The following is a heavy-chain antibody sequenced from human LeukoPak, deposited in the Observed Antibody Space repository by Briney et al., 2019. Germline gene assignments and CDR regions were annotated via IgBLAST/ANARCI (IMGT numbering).Heavy chain of an antibody. CDR3: ARGGTMDFDY. CDR1: GFTFSSYW. J-gene: IGHJ4*02. V-gene: IGHV3-7*01. CDR2: IKQDGSEK. Sequence: GGSLRLSCAASGFTFSSYWMHWVRHAPGKGPEWVANIKQDGSEKYYADSVKGRFTISRDNAKNSLYLQMNSLRAEDTAVYYCARGGTMDFDYWGQGTLVTVSS. D-gene: IGHD4/OR15-4a*01.